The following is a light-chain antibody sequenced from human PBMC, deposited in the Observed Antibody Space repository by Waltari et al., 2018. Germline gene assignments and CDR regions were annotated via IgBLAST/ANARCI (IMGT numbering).Light chain of an antibody. CDR1: QSVGST. CDR3: QQYHNWPPGT. J-gene: IGKJ1*01. V-gene: IGKV3-15*01. CDR2: GAS. Sequence: ETVMTQSQATLSVSPGEGATLSCRASQSVGSTVAWYQQKPGQAPRLLMYGASTRAAGIPARFSGSGSGTEFTLTISSLQSEDFAIYFCQQYHNWPPGTFGQGTTVEIK.